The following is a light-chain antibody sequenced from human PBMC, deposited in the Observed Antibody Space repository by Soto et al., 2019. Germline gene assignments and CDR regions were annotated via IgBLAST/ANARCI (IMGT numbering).Light chain of an antibody. Sequence: EIVLTQSPATLSLSPGERATLSCRASQSVSSYLAWYQQKPGQAPRLLIYDASSRATGIPARFSGSGSGTDFTLTISSLEPEDFAVYYCHQRSNWPPLTFGGGNKVEIK. V-gene: IGKV3-11*01. CDR2: DAS. J-gene: IGKJ4*01. CDR1: QSVSSY. CDR3: HQRSNWPPLT.